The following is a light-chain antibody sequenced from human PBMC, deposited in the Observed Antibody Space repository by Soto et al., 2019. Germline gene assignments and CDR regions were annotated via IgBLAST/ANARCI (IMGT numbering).Light chain of an antibody. Sequence: QSVLTQPASVSGSPGQSITISCTGTSSDVGGYNYVSWYQHHPGKAPKLLIFEVSNRPSGVSHRFSGSKSGNTASLTISGLQPEDEADYFCISYTSSSTLYVFGIGTKVTAL. V-gene: IGLV2-14*01. CDR1: SSDVGGYNY. CDR2: EVS. CDR3: ISYTSSSTLYV. J-gene: IGLJ1*01.